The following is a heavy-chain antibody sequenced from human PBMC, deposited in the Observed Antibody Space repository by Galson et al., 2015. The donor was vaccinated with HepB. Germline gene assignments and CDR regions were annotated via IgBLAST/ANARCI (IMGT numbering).Heavy chain of an antibody. V-gene: IGHV1-18*01. CDR1: GYTFSSYS. J-gene: IGHJ5*02. CDR2: ISAYNRNI. CDR3: ARGALVGVVDGTRNNWFDP. D-gene: IGHD2-15*01. Sequence: SVKVSCKASGYTFSSYSITWVRQAPGQGLEWMGWISAYNRNINYAHQLQGRVTMTTDTSTTTAYMELRSLRSDDTAVYYCARGALVGVVDGTRNNWFDPWGQGTLVTVSS.